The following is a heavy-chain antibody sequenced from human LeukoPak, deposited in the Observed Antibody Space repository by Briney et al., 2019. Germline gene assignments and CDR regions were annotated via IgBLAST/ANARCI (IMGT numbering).Heavy chain of an antibody. CDR3: ARDVVVPAATNYYYMDV. Sequence: ASVKVSCKASGYTFTGYYMHWVRQAPGQGLEWMGWINPNSGGTSYAQKFQGRVTMTRDTSISTAYMELSRLRSDDTAVYYCARDVVVPAATNYYYMDVWGKGTTVTVSS. CDR2: INPNSGGT. D-gene: IGHD2-2*01. J-gene: IGHJ6*03. CDR1: GYTFTGYY. V-gene: IGHV1-2*02.